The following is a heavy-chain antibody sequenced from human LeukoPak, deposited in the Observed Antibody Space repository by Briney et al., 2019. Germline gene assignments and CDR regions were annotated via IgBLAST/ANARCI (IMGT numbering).Heavy chain of an antibody. J-gene: IGHJ5*02. CDR2: ISGSGGST. CDR1: GFTFSSYA. Sequence: PGGSLRLSCAASGFTFSSYAMSWVRQAPGKGLEWVSGISGSGGSTFYADSVKGRFTISRDNSKSTLFLQMNSLRAEDTAVYYCARENYSSGWSWGQGTLVTVSS. CDR3: ARENYSSGWS. V-gene: IGHV3-23*01. D-gene: IGHD6-19*01.